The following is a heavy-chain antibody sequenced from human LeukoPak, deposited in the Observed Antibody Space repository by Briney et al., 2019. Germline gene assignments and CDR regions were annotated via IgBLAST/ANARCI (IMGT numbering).Heavy chain of an antibody. CDR3: ARSTQYQLPRNTFDI. CDR1: GFTFDDYA. Sequence: GGSLRLSCAASGFTFDDYAMHWVRQAPGKGLEWVSGIYWNGDSTGYADSVKGRFTISRDNAKNSLYLQMNSLRAEDTALYYCARSTQYQLPRNTFDIWGQGTMVSVSS. D-gene: IGHD2-2*01. CDR2: IYWNGDST. J-gene: IGHJ3*02. V-gene: IGHV3-20*04.